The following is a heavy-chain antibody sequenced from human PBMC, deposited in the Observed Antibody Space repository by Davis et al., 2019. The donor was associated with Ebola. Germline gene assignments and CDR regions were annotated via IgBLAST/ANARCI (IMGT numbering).Heavy chain of an antibody. CDR1: GYTFTNYG. CDR2: ISAYNGNT. J-gene: IGHJ4*02. V-gene: IGHV1-18*04. D-gene: IGHD5-18*01. CDR3: ARRVGVSMDTRHDY. Sequence: AASVKVSCKASGYTFTNYGITWVRQAPGQGLEWMGWISAYNGNTNYAQKLQGRVTMTTDTSTSTAYMELRSLRSDDTAVYYCARRVGVSMDTRHDYWGQGTLVTVSA.